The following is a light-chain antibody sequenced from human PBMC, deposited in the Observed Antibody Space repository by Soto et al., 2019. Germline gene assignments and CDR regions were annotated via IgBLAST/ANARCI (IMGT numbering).Light chain of an antibody. CDR2: EVS. V-gene: IGLV2-14*01. CDR1: SSDVGGYNY. Sequence: QSALTQPASVSGSPGQSITISCTGTSSDVGGYNYVSWYQQHPGKAPKLMISEVSNRPSGVSNRFSGSKSGNTASLTISGLQAVDEADYSCSSYTSSSTLVFGGGTKLTVL. J-gene: IGLJ3*02. CDR3: SSYTSSSTLV.